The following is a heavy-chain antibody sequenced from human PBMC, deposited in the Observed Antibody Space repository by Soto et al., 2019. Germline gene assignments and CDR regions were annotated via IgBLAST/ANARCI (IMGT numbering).Heavy chain of an antibody. V-gene: IGHV3-33*01. CDR2: IWYDGSKK. D-gene: IGHD3-3*01. Sequence: RGVSWGASGLYFSNYIMHWGRKAPGKGLEWVAVIWYDGSKKYYEESVKGRFSISRDNSKDTMNLQMNSLRAEDTAVYYCARVGILEVVDPLDNWGQGTLFTVSS. J-gene: IGHJ4*02. CDR3: ARVGILEVVDPLDN. CDR1: GLYFSNYI.